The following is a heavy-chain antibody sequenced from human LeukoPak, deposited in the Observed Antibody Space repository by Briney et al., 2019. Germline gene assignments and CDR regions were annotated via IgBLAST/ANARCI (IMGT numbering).Heavy chain of an antibody. CDR1: GFTFSSFG. CDR2: VSYDGSIK. J-gene: IGHJ4*02. D-gene: IGHD3-22*01. CDR3: AKDYYYYDSSGYLFNY. Sequence: GRSLRLSCAASGFTFSSFGMHWVRQAPGKGLEWVAVVSYDGSIKYYADSVKGRFTISRDNSKNTLYLQMNSLRAGDTAVYYCAKDYYYYDSSGYLFNYWGQGTLVTVSS. V-gene: IGHV3-30*18.